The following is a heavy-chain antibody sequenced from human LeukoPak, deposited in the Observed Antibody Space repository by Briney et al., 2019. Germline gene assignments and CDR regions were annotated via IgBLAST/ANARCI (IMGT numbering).Heavy chain of an antibody. V-gene: IGHV4-59*08. D-gene: IGHD6-13*01. CDR1: GGSIRSYY. J-gene: IGHJ6*02. CDR3: ARHAATLYNNGMDV. Sequence: SETLSLTCTVSGGSIRSYYWSWIRQPPGKGLEWIGYRQHSGGTNHNPSRKSRVSISVDMSKNQFSLKLSSVTAADTAVYYCARHAATLYNNGMDVWGQGTTVTVSS. CDR2: RQHSGGT.